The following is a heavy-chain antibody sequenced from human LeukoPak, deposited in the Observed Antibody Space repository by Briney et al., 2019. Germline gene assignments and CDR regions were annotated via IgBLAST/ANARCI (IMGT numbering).Heavy chain of an antibody. CDR1: GYSFTNYW. D-gene: IGHD2-2*03. Sequence: NPGESLKISCKSSGYSFTNYWIGWVRQMPGKGLEWMGIIYPGDSDTRYSPSFQGQVTISADKSISTAYLQWSSLKASDTAMYYCARLIGYCSSTTCHGNFDYWGQGTLVTVSS. V-gene: IGHV5-51*01. CDR2: IYPGDSDT. CDR3: ARLIGYCSSTTCHGNFDY. J-gene: IGHJ4*02.